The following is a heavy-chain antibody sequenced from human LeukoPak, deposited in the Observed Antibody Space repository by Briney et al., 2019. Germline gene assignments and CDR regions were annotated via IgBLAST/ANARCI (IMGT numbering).Heavy chain of an antibody. CDR1: GGSISSYY. J-gene: IGHJ6*03. Sequence: SETLSLTCTVSGGSISSYYWRWLRQPPGKGLEWIGYIYTSGSTNYNPSLKSRVTISVDTSKNQFSLKLSSVTAADTAVYYCARHVDYYMDVWGKGTTVTVSS. V-gene: IGHV4-4*09. CDR2: IYTSGST. CDR3: ARHVDYYMDV.